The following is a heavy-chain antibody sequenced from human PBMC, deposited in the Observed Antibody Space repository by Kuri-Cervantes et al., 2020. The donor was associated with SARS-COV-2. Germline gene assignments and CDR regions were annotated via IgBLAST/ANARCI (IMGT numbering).Heavy chain of an antibody. CDR1: GFTFSSYG. Sequence: GESLKISCAASGFTFSSYGMHWVRQAPGKGLEWVAVIWYDGSNKYYADSVKGQFTISRDNSKNTLYLQMNSLRAEDTAVYYCAREEYSSSWSAVDFDYWGQGTLVTVSS. CDR2: IWYDGSNK. V-gene: IGHV3-33*08. CDR3: AREEYSSSWSAVDFDY. D-gene: IGHD6-13*01. J-gene: IGHJ4*02.